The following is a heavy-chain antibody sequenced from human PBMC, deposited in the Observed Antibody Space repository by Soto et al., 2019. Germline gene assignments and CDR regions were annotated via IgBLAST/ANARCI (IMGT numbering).Heavy chain of an antibody. Sequence: QVQLVQSGAEVKKPGSSVKVSCKASGGTFSSYAISWVRQAPGQGLEWMGGIIPIFGTANYAQKFQGRVTSTADDSASRAYMEMRILRSEDTAVYYCAGLPPDYSDYDCYYCYGMDVWGQGTTVTVSS. J-gene: IGHJ6*02. V-gene: IGHV1-69*12. CDR1: GGTFSSYA. CDR3: AGLPPDYSDYDCYYCYGMDV. CDR2: IIPIFGTA. D-gene: IGHD4-17*01.